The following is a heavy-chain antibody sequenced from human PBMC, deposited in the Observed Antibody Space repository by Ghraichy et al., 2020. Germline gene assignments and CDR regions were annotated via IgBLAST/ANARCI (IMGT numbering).Heavy chain of an antibody. CDR3: ARGNTGTGASGVFDY. V-gene: IGHV4-31*03. CDR1: GASISSGGFY. J-gene: IGHJ4*02. CDR2: IYYSGST. Sequence: QTLSLTCTVSGASISSGGFYWSWIRQHPGKGLEYIGYIYYSGSTYYSPSLKSRVAISVDTSKNQFSLKLSSVTAADTAVYYCARGNTGTGASGVFDYWGQGTLITVSP. D-gene: IGHD3-10*01.